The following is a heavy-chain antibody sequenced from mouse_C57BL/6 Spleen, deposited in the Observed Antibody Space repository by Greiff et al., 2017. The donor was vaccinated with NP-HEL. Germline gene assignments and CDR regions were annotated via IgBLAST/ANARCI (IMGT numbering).Heavy chain of an antibody. Sequence: DVMLVESGEGLVKPGGSLKLSCAASGFTFSSYAMSWVRQTPEKRLEWVAYISSGGDYIYYADTVKGRFTISRDNARNTLYLQMSSLKSEDTAMYYCTRDVATVVAGMDYWGQGTSVTVSS. V-gene: IGHV5-9-1*02. CDR3: TRDVATVVAGMDY. D-gene: IGHD1-1*01. CDR2: ISSGGDYI. J-gene: IGHJ4*01. CDR1: GFTFSSYA.